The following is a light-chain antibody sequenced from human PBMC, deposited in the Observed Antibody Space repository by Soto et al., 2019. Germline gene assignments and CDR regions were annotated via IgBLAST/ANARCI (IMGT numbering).Light chain of an antibody. CDR3: LQRGDWPPS. CDR2: DAF. J-gene: IGKJ4*01. Sequence: EIVLTQSPATLSLSPGERATLSYRASQTVSRYLSWYQQKPGQAPRLLIYDAFNRAPGIPARFSGSGSGTDFSLTISSLEPEDFAVYYCLQRGDWPPSFGGGTKVEI. CDR1: QTVSRY. V-gene: IGKV3-11*01.